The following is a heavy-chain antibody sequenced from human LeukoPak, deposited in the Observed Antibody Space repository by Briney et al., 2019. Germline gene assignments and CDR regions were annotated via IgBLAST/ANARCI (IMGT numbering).Heavy chain of an antibody. D-gene: IGHD1-26*01. CDR1: GYTFTDYY. V-gene: IGHV1-2*02. CDR2: INTNSGGT. J-gene: IGHJ4*02. CDR3: ARNLVGPTDVDY. Sequence: ASVKVSCKTSGYTFTDYYILWVRQAPGQGLEWMGWINTNSGGTDYAQKFQGRVTMTRDTSISTAYMDLSSLTSDDTAVYYCARNLVGPTDVDYWGQGTLVTVSS.